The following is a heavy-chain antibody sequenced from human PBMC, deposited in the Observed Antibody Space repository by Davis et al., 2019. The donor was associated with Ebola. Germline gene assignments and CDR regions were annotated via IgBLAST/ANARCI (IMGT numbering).Heavy chain of an antibody. CDR2: ISYDGSNK. CDR1: GFTFSSYA. CDR3: ARTNKYYDFWSGYYTGYYYYYMDV. J-gene: IGHJ6*03. V-gene: IGHV3-30-3*01. Sequence: GESLKISCAASGFTFSSYAMHWVRQAPGKGLEWVAVISYDGSNKYYADSVKGRFTISRDNSKNTLYLQMNSLRAEDTAVYYCARTNKYYDFWSGYYTGYYYYYMDVWGKGTTVTVSS. D-gene: IGHD3-3*01.